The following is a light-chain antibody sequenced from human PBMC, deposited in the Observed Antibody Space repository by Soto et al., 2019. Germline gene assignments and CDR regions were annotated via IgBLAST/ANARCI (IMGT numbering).Light chain of an antibody. Sequence: DIQMTQSPSSLSASVGDRVTITCQASQDISHYLNWYQQKPGKAPKLLIYDTSNLETGVPSKFSGSGSGTDFIFTISSLQPEDIGTYYGQQFNKLPWTFGQGTKVEIE. J-gene: IGKJ1*01. CDR2: DTS. CDR1: QDISHY. V-gene: IGKV1-33*01. CDR3: QQFNKLPWT.